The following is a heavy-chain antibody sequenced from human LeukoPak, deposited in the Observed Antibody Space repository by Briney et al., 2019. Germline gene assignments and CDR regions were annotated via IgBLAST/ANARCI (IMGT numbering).Heavy chain of an antibody. CDR3: AKQGSGCSGGSCYFLRGEYYYMDV. CDR1: GFTFSSYE. D-gene: IGHD2-15*01. Sequence: GGSLRLSCAASGFTFSSYEMNWVRQAPGKGLEWVSSVSGSGGSTYYGDAVKGRFTTSRDNSKNTLYLQMNSLRAEDTAVYYCAKQGSGCSGGSCYFLRGEYYYMDVWGKGTTVTISS. J-gene: IGHJ6*03. CDR2: VSGSGGST. V-gene: IGHV3-23*01.